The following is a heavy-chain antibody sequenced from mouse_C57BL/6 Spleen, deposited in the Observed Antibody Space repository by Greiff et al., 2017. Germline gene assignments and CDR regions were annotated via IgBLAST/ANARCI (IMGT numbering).Heavy chain of an antibody. CDR2: IHPSDSDT. Sequence: VQLQQPGAELVKPGASVKVSCKASGYTFTSYWMHWVKQRPGQGLEWIGRIHPSDSDTNYNQQFKGKATLTVDKSSSTAYMQLSSLTSEDSAVYYCAMDYYYPWFAYWGQGTLVTVSA. CDR1: GYTFTSYW. V-gene: IGHV1-74*01. CDR3: AMDYYYPWFAY. J-gene: IGHJ3*01. D-gene: IGHD2-4*01.